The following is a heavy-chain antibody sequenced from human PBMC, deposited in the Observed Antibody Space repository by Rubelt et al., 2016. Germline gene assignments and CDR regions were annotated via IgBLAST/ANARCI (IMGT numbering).Heavy chain of an antibody. CDR2: INSRGNN. D-gene: IGHD2-15*01. J-gene: IGHJ4*02. CDR3: ARTVGPVVGDACDI. Sequence: TWVRQPAGKGLEWIGRINSRGNNYYNPALKSRVTMSVDTSKNQFSLMLSSVTAADTAGYYCARTVGPVVGDACDIWGQGTLVTVSS. V-gene: IGHV4-4*07.